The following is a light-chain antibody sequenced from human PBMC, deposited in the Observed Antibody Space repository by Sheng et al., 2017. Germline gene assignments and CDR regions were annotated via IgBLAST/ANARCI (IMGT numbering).Light chain of an antibody. V-gene: IGLV3-19*01. J-gene: IGLJ1*01. CDR3: SSYAGSNNYV. Sequence: SSELTQDPAVSVALGQTVRITCQGDSLRTYYASWYQQKPGQAPILVIYAKTNRPSGIPDRFSGSSSGNTASLTITGAQAEDEADYYCSSYAGSNNYVFGTGTKVTVL. CDR2: AKT. CDR1: SLRTYY.